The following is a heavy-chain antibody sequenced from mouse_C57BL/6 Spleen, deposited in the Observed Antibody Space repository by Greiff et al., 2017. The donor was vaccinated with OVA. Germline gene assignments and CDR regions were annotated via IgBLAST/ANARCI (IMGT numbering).Heavy chain of an antibody. Sequence: VQLQQSGAELVKPGASVKLSCKASGYTFTSYWMQWVKQRPGQGLEWIGEIDPSDSYTNYNQKFKGKATLTVDTSSSTAYMQLSSLTSEDSAVYYCARCDYSSSYVEYWGQGTTLTVSS. V-gene: IGHV1-50*01. D-gene: IGHD1-1*01. J-gene: IGHJ2*01. CDR1: GYTFTSYW. CDR3: ARCDYSSSYVEY. CDR2: IDPSDSYT.